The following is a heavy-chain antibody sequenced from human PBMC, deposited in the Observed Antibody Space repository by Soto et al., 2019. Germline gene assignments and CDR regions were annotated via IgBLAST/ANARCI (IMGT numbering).Heavy chain of an antibody. CDR3: ARSAQWDGFDP. J-gene: IGHJ3*01. CDR1: AGSISTINYY. CDR2: ISYSGST. D-gene: IGHD2-8*01. V-gene: IGHV4-31*03. Sequence: QVQLQESGPGLVRPSQTLSLTCTVSAGSISTINYYWSWIRQHPEKGLEWIGYISYSGSTFYHSSLKSRVTISVDTSKKQCSLTLTSVTAADTAVYYCARSAQWDGFDPWGQGTMVTVSS.